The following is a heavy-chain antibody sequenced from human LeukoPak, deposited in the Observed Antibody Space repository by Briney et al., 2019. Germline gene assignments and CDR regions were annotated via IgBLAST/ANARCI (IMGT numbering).Heavy chain of an antibody. V-gene: IGHV3-21*01. CDR2: ISSSSSYI. CDR1: GFTFSSYS. CDR3: ARRLGGYSGYEIDY. J-gene: IGHJ4*02. Sequence: RGSLRLSCAASGFTFSSYSMNWVRQAPGKGLEWVSSISSSSSYIYYADSVKGRFTISRDNAKNSLYLQMNSLRAEDTAVYYCARRLGGYSGYEIDYWGQGTLVTVSS. D-gene: IGHD5-12*01.